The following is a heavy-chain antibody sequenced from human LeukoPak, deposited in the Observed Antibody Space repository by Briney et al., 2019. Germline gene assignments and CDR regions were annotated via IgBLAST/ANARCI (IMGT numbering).Heavy chain of an antibody. J-gene: IGHJ5*02. V-gene: IGHV4-4*07. CDR2: IYTSGST. Sequence: SETLSLTCTVSGGSTSSYYWSWIRQPAGKGLEWIGRIYTSGSTNYNPSLKSRVTMSVDTSKNQFSLKLSSVTAADTAVYYCARDRTVVPAAIGPTNWFDPWGQGTLVTVSS. CDR1: GGSTSSYY. CDR3: ARDRTVVPAAIGPTNWFDP. D-gene: IGHD2-2*01.